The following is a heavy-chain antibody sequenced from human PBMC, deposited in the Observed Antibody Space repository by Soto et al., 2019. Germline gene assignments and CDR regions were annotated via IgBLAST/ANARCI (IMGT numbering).Heavy chain of an antibody. CDR3: AKGLREMATPYYYYYGMDV. V-gene: IGHV3-30*18. D-gene: IGHD5-12*01. J-gene: IGHJ6*02. CDR1: GFTFSSYG. CDR2: ISYGGSNK. Sequence: PGGSLRLSCAASGFTFSSYGMHWVRQAPGKGLEWVAVISYGGSNKYYADSVKGRFTISRDNSKNTLYLQMNSLRAEDTAVYYCAKGLREMATPYYYYYGMDVWGQGTTVTVSS.